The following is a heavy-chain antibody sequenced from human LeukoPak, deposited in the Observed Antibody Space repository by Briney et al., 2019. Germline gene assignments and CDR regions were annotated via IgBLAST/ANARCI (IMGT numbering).Heavy chain of an antibody. CDR2: INHSGST. CDR1: GGSFSGYY. CDR3: ARSGDGGLAVAGTLSGVLFY. J-gene: IGHJ4*02. V-gene: IGHV4-34*01. D-gene: IGHD6-19*01. Sequence: SVTLSLTCAVYGGSFSGYYWSWIRQPPGKGLEWIGEINHSGSTNYNPSLKSRVTISVDTSKNQFSLKLSSVTAADTAVYYCARSGDGGLAVAGTLSGVLFYWGQGTLVTVSS.